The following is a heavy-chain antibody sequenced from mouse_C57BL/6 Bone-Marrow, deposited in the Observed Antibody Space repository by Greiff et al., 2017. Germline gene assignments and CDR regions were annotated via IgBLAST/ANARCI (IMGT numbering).Heavy chain of an antibody. CDR1: GYAFSSSW. D-gene: IGHD2-2*01. J-gene: IGHJ2*01. V-gene: IGHV1-82*01. Sequence: VKLQESGPELVKPGASVKISCKASGYAFSSSWMNWVKQRPGKGLEWIGRIYPGDGDTNYNGKFKGKATLTADKSSSTAYMQLSSLTSEDSAVYFGERLCLRRGGYYFDYWGQGTTVTVSS. CDR2: IYPGDGDT. CDR3: ERLCLRRGGYYFDY.